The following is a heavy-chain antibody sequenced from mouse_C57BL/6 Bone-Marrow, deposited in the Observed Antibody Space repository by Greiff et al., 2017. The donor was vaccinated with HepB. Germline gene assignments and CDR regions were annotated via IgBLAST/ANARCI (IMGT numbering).Heavy chain of an antibody. J-gene: IGHJ3*01. CDR2: IDPSDSYT. Sequence: VQLQQPGAELVKPGASVKLSCKASGYTFTSYWMQWVKQRPGQGLEWIGEIDPSDSYTNYNQKFKGKATLTVDTSSSTAYMQLSSLTSEDSAVYYCARYDGYYLFAYWGQGTLVTVSA. CDR3: ARYDGYYLFAY. V-gene: IGHV1-50*01. CDR1: GYTFTSYW. D-gene: IGHD2-3*01.